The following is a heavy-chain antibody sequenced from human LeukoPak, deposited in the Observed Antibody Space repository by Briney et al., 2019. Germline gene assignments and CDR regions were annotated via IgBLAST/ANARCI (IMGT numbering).Heavy chain of an antibody. CDR1: GFTFSSYA. CDR3: ARDSAVVTAIRPDAFDI. D-gene: IGHD2-21*02. Sequence: PGGSLRLSCAASGFTFSSYAMSWVRQAPGKGLEWVSAISGSGGSTYYADSVKGRFTISGDNSKNTLYLQMNSLRAEDTAVYYCARDSAVVTAIRPDAFDIWGQGTMVTVSS. J-gene: IGHJ3*02. V-gene: IGHV3-23*01. CDR2: ISGSGGST.